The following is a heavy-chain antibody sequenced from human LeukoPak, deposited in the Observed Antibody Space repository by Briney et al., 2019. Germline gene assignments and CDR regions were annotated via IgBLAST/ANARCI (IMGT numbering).Heavy chain of an antibody. D-gene: IGHD5-18*01. Sequence: GASVKVSCKASGYTFTGYYMHWVRQAPGQGLEWMGWINPNSGGTNYAQKFQGRVTMTRDTSISTAYMELSRLRSDDTAVYYCARPLGTVWVRKDYYMDVWGQGTLVTVSS. J-gene: IGHJ4*02. CDR1: GYTFTGYY. CDR2: INPNSGGT. V-gene: IGHV1-2*02. CDR3: ARPLGTVWVRKDYYMDV.